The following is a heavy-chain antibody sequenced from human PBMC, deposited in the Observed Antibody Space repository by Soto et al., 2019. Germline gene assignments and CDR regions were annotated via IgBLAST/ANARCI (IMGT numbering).Heavy chain of an antibody. J-gene: IGHJ6*03. V-gene: IGHV4-34*01. CDR3: ARSVVVVAASSPYYYYYYMDV. CDR1: GGSFSGYY. CDR2: INHSGGT. D-gene: IGHD2-15*01. Sequence: QVQLQQWGAGLLKPSETLSLTCAVYGGSFSGYYWNWTRQPPGKGLEWIGEINHSGGTKYNPSLKSRVTFSLDTSKNQFSLKLTSVTAADTAVYYCARSVVVVAASSPYYYYYYMDVWGKGTTVTVSS.